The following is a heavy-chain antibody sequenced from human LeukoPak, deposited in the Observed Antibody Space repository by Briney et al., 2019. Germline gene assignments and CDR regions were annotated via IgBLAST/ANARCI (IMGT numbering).Heavy chain of an antibody. D-gene: IGHD3-10*01. CDR3: ASQELLLDAFDI. CDR1: GYSFTSYW. V-gene: IGHV5-51*01. J-gene: IGHJ3*02. CDR2: IYPGDSDT. Sequence: GESLKISCKGFGYSFTSYWIGWVRQMPGKGLEWMGIIYPGDSDTRYNPSFQGQVTISADKSISTAYLQWSSLEASDTAMYYCASQELLLDAFDIWGQGTMVTVSS.